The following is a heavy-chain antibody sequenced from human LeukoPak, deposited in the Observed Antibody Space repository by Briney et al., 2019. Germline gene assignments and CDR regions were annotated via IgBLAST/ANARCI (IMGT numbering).Heavy chain of an antibody. Sequence: SETLSLICTVSGGPMSSYYWIWIRQPPGKGLEWIIYVSYSGSTNYNPPLMRRVTISINTSKKHFSLKLTSVTAADTAVYYCARDSTASRKPRGYYYSYYMDVWRKGTAVTVFS. CDR2: VSYSGST. CDR1: GGPMSSYY. J-gene: IGHJ6*03. D-gene: IGHD1-14*01. V-gene: IGHV4-59*01. CDR3: ARDSTASRKPRGYYYSYYMDV.